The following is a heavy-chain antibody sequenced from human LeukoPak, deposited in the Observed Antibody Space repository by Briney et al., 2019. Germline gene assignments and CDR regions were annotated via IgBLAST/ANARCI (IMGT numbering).Heavy chain of an antibody. J-gene: IGHJ4*02. CDR2: ISSSSSYI. D-gene: IGHD6-19*01. CDR1: GFTFSSYS. V-gene: IGHV3-21*01. Sequence: GGSLRLSCAASGFTFSSYSMNWVRQAPGKGLEWVSSISSSSSYIYYADSVKGRFTISRDNAKNSLYLQMNSLRAEDTAVHYCARAAYSSGWYGVLGYWGQGTLVTVSS. CDR3: ARAAYSSGWYGVLGY.